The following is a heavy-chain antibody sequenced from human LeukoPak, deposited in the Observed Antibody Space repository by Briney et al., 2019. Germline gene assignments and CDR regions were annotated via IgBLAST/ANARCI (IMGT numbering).Heavy chain of an antibody. V-gene: IGHV4-59*01. D-gene: IGHD6-19*01. Sequence: SETLSLTCTVSGGSISSYYWSWIRQPPGKGLEWIGYIYYSGSTNYNPSLKSRVTISVDTSKNQFSLKLSSVTAADTAVYYCARGTQYSSGWYYFDYWGQGTLVTASS. CDR2: IYYSGST. J-gene: IGHJ4*02. CDR3: ARGTQYSSGWYYFDY. CDR1: GGSISSYY.